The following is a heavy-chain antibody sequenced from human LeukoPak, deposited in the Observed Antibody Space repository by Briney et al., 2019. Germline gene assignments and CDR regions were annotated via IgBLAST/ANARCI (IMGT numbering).Heavy chain of an antibody. CDR3: ARDGGGFGELDY. J-gene: IGHJ4*02. Sequence: GASLRLSCAASGFTFSSYSMNCVRQAPGKGLEWLSSISSSRSYIYYADSVKGRFTISRDNAKNSLYLQMNSLRAEDTAVYYCARDGGGFGELDYWGQGTLVTVSS. CDR1: GFTFSSYS. CDR2: ISSSRSYI. D-gene: IGHD3-10*01. V-gene: IGHV3-21*01.